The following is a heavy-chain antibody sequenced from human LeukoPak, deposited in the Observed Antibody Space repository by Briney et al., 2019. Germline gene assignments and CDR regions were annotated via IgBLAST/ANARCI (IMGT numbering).Heavy chain of an antibody. CDR1: GGSISSSTYY. CDR3: ARHIKSSYWFDP. Sequence: ASETLSLTCTVSGGSISSSTYYWGWIRQPPGKGLEWIGSIYYSGSTYYSPSLKSRVTISVDTSKNQFSLKLSSVTAADTAVYYCARHIKSSYWFDPWGQGTLVTVSS. D-gene: IGHD1-14*01. J-gene: IGHJ5*02. V-gene: IGHV4-39*01. CDR2: IYYSGST.